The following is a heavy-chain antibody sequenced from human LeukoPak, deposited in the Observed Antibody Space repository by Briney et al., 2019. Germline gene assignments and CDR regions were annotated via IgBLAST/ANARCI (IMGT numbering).Heavy chain of an antibody. D-gene: IGHD5-18*01. CDR1: GFTFSSYS. Sequence: PGGSLTLSCAASGFTFSSYSMNWVRQAPGKGLEWVSSISSSSSYIYYADSVKGRFTISRDNAKNSLYLQMNSLRAEDTAVYYCARDSGYSYGSDYWGQGTLVTVSS. J-gene: IGHJ4*02. CDR3: ARDSGYSYGSDY. V-gene: IGHV3-21*01. CDR2: ISSSSSYI.